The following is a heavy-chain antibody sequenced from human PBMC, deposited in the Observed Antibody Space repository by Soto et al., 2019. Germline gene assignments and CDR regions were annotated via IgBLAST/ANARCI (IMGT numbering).Heavy chain of an antibody. CDR1: GGTFSSYA. CDR2: IIPIFGTA. Sequence: SVKVSCKASGGTFSSYAISWVRQAPGQGLEWMGGIIPIFGTANYAQKFQGRVTITADKSTSTAYMELSSLRSEDTAVYYCARVKTGYYDSSGYPYYFDYWGQGTRGTAPQ. CDR3: ARVKTGYYDSSGYPYYFDY. J-gene: IGHJ4*02. V-gene: IGHV1-69*06. D-gene: IGHD3-22*01.